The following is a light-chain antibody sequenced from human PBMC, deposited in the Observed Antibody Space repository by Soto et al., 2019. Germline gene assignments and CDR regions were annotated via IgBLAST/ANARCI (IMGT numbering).Light chain of an antibody. CDR1: QSVSSSY. CDR2: GAS. Sequence: EIVLTQYPGTLSLSHGARATLSCRASQSVSSSYLAWYQQKPGQAPRLLIYGASSRATGIPDRFSGSGSGTEFTLTISSLQPDDFATYYCQQYNSYSEALGHGTKVDI. J-gene: IGKJ1*01. CDR3: QQYNSYSEA. V-gene: IGKV3-20*01.